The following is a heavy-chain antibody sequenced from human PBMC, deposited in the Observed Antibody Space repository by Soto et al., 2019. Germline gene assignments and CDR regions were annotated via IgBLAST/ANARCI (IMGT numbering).Heavy chain of an antibody. CDR1: GGSFSDYY. CDR2: INHSGST. V-gene: IGHV4-34*01. Sequence: KTSETLSLTCAVYGGSFSDYYWNWIRQPPGKGLEWIGEINHSGSTNYNPSLKSRVTISVDTSKNHFSLKLSSVTAADTAVYSCARGRVGTTNWNWFDHWGQGTQVT. J-gene: IGHJ5*02. CDR3: ARGRVGTTNWNWFDH. D-gene: IGHD1-26*01.